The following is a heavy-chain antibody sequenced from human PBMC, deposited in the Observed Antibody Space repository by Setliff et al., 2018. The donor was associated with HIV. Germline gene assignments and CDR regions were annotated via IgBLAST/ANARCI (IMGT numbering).Heavy chain of an antibody. CDR1: GDSISGSYY. CDR3: ARGMLRSSWYAHHDAFDI. D-gene: IGHD6-13*01. V-gene: IGHV4-38-2*01. CDR2: IYPSGNIYPNGGT. J-gene: IGHJ3*02. Sequence: PSETLSLTCAVSGDSISGSYYWAWIRQPPGKGLEWIANIYPSGNIYPNGGTNYNPSLKGRVTISVDTSKNQFSLKLSSVTAADTAVYYCARGMLRSSWYAHHDAFDIWGQGTMVTVSS.